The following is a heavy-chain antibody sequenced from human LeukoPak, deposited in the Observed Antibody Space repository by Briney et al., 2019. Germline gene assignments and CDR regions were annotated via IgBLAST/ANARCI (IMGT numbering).Heavy chain of an antibody. CDR3: ARVTGNSWYYSYYMDV. V-gene: IGHV4-38-2*02. J-gene: IGHJ6*03. CDR2: IYHSGIT. Sequence: SETLSLTCTVSGDSISSSYYWGWIRQPPGKGLEWIGSIYHSGITYYNPSLKSRVTISAGTSKNQFSLKLSSVTAADTAVYFCARVTGNSWYYSYYMDVWGKGTTVTVSS. CDR1: GDSISSSYY. D-gene: IGHD6-13*01.